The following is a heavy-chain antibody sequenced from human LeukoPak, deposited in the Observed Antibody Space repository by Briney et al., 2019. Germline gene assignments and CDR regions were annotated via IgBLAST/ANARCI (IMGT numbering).Heavy chain of an antibody. Sequence: GGSLRLSCAGSGFSFSSYGMHWVRQAPGKGLEWVAFIRYDGSNKYYADSVKGRFTISRDNSKNTLYLQMNSLRAEDTAVYYCAKSPVEMATISGFFDYWGQGTLVTVSS. D-gene: IGHD5-24*01. CDR2: IRYDGSNK. CDR3: AKSPVEMATISGFFDY. J-gene: IGHJ4*02. V-gene: IGHV3-30*02. CDR1: GFSFSSYG.